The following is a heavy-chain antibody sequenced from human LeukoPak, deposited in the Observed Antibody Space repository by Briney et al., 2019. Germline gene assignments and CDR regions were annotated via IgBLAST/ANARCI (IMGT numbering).Heavy chain of an antibody. J-gene: IGHJ4*02. CDR1: GFTFSDYY. D-gene: IGHD3-10*01. CDR3: ASSSYYGSGSFDY. Sequence: GGSLRLSCAASGFTFSDYYMSWIRQAPGKGLEWVSYISSSGSTIYYADSVKGRFTISRDNAKNSLYLQMNSLRAEDTAVYYCASSSYYGSGSFDYWGQGTLVTVSS. CDR2: ISSSGSTI. V-gene: IGHV3-11*01.